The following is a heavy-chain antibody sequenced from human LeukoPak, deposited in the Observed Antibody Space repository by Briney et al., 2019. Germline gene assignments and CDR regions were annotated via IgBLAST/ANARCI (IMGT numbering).Heavy chain of an antibody. D-gene: IGHD7-27*01. CDR1: GFTFSSYG. V-gene: IGHV3-33*01. CDR2: IWCDGSNK. J-gene: IGHJ4*02. CDR3: ARDSGELSYVDY. Sequence: GGSLRLSCAASGFTFSSYGMHWVRQAPGKGLEWVAVIWCDGSNKYYADSVKGRFTISRDNSKNTLYLQMNSLRAEDTAVYYCARDSGELSYVDYWGQGTLVTVSS.